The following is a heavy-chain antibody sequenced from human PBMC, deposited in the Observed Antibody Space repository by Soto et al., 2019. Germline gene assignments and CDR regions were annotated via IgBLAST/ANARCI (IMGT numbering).Heavy chain of an antibody. CDR1: GFTFSNYA. J-gene: IGHJ4*02. CDR3: VKGSSSSRPYYFDY. V-gene: IGHV3-23*01. Sequence: PGGSLRLSCAASGFTFSNYAMSWVRQAPGKGLEWVSAISGSGAGTYYADSVKGRFTISRDNSKNTLFLDMNSLRAEDTAIYYCVKGSSSSRPYYFDYWGQGTLVTVSS. CDR2: ISGSGAGT.